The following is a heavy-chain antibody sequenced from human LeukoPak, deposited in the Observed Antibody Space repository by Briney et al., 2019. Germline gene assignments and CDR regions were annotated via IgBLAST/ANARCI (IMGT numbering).Heavy chain of an antibody. CDR1: EYTFSAYY. CDR3: ARDLDRREHLANYHYYMDV. Sequence: GASLRVSSTPSEYTFSAYYIHWGRHAPGQGLEWMGWIDANSGGTKYNKEFQSRVSMTRETSTTTHFTQMSRPTYADTAAYYCARDLDRREHLANYHYYMDVWPKGT. V-gene: IGHV1-2*02. J-gene: IGHJ6*03. CDR2: IDANSGGT. D-gene: IGHD1-26*01.